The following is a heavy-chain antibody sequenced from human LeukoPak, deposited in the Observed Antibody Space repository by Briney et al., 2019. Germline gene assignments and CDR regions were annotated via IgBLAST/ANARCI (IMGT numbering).Heavy chain of an antibody. Sequence: PSETLSLTCSVSGASTSSSYWSWLRQPPGRGLELIAYIANNGDSNYHPSLKSRVTVSLDTSKNQLSLRVTSVTAADTAVYFCTRGTRAPDSWGQGTLVTVSS. V-gene: IGHV4-59*01. D-gene: IGHD3/OR15-3a*01. CDR1: GASTSSSY. J-gene: IGHJ4*02. CDR3: TRGTRAPDS. CDR2: IANNGDS.